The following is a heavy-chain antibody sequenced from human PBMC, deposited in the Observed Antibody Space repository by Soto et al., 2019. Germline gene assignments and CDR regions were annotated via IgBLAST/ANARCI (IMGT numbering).Heavy chain of an antibody. V-gene: IGHV3-33*01. D-gene: IGHD6-19*01. Sequence: QVQLVESGGGVVQPGRSLRLSCAASGFTFSSYGMHWVRQAPGKGLEWVAVIWYDGSNKYYADSVKGRFTISRDNSKNTLYLQRNSLRAEDTAVYYCASTYSSGWYWYRGDWYFDLWGRGTLVTVSS. CDR2: IWYDGSNK. CDR3: ASTYSSGWYWYRGDWYFDL. J-gene: IGHJ2*01. CDR1: GFTFSSYG.